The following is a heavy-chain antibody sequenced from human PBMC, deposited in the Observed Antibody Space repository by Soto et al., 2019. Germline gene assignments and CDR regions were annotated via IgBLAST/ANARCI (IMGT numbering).Heavy chain of an antibody. CDR3: ARDDLFVDNGLDH. D-gene: IGHD1-1*01. CDR2: INDGSEE. Sequence: QVQLVESGGGVVRPGTSLRLSCAATGFSFSAHGMHWVRQAPGNGLEWLAVINDGSEEGYADSVRGRFTISRDNARNILDLPVDNLRAEDSARYYCARDDLFVDNGLDHWGQGTLVTVSS. J-gene: IGHJ4*02. V-gene: IGHV3-33*01. CDR1: GFSFSAHG.